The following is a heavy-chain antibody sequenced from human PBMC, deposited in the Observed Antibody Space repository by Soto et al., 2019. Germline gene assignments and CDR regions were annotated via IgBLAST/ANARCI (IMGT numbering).Heavy chain of an antibody. V-gene: IGHV1-2*04. D-gene: IGHD3-22*01. Sequence: GASVKFSCKASGYTFTGYYMHWVRQAPGQGLEWMGWINPNSGGTNYAQKFQGWVTMTRDTSISTAYMELSRLRSDDTAVYYCARSRRTYDSSGYLYNWFDPWGQGTLVTV. J-gene: IGHJ5*02. CDR2: INPNSGGT. CDR1: GYTFTGYY. CDR3: ARSRRTYDSSGYLYNWFDP.